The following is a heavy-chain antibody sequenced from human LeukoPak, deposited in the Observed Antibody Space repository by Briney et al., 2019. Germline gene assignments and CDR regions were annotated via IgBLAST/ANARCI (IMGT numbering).Heavy chain of an antibody. CDR3: ARGGPGYSSSWYRYYYYYMDV. J-gene: IGHJ6*03. Sequence: PGGSLRLSCAASGFTFSSYGMHWVRQPPGKGLEWVAFIRYDGSHKYYADSVKDRFTISRDNSKNTLYLQMNSLRAEDTAVYYCARGGPGYSSSWYRYYYYYMDVWGKGTTVTISS. CDR1: GFTFSSYG. V-gene: IGHV3-30*02. D-gene: IGHD6-13*01. CDR2: IRYDGSHK.